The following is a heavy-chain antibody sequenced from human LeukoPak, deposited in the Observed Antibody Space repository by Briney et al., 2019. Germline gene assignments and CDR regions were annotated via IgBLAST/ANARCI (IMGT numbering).Heavy chain of an antibody. CDR1: GFTFSSYG. V-gene: IGHV3-74*01. CDR2: INSDGSST. CDR3: ARDRYGGNPDY. D-gene: IGHD4-23*01. J-gene: IGHJ4*02. Sequence: GGTLRLSCAASGFTFSSYGMSWVRQAPGKGLEWVSRINSDGSSTSYADSVKGRFTISRDNAKNTLYLQMSSLRAEDTAVYYCARDRYGGNPDYWGQGTLVTVSS.